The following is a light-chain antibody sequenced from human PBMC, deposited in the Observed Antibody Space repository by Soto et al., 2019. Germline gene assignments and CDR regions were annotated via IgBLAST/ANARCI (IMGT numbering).Light chain of an antibody. Sequence: DIQMTQSPSSLSASEGDRVTITCQASQSISSYLNWYQQKPGKAPKLLIYAASSLQSGVPSRFSGSGSGTDFTLTISSLQPEDFATYYCQQSYSTPRTFGQGTKVDNK. CDR1: QSISSY. J-gene: IGKJ1*01. V-gene: IGKV1-39*01. CDR2: AAS. CDR3: QQSYSTPRT.